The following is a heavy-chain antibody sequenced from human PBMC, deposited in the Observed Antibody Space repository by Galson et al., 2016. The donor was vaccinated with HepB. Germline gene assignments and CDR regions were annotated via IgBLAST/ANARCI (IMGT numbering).Heavy chain of an antibody. Sequence: SLRLSCAASGFTFSDSAMHWVRQASGKGLEWVGRIRSKVNTYATVYAESVKGRFSISRDDSKNTAYLQMDSLKTEDTAVYYCFRRRASYVKGDTVDNWGQGTLVTVSS. CDR2: IRSKVNTYAT. D-gene: IGHD2-8*01. V-gene: IGHV3-73*01. CDR1: GFTFSDSA. CDR3: FRRRASYVKGDTVDN. J-gene: IGHJ4*02.